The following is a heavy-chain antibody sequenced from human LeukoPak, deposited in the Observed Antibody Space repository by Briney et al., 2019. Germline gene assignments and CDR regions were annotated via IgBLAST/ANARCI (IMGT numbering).Heavy chain of an antibody. V-gene: IGHV3-23*01. J-gene: IGHJ6*02. CDR2: ISGSGGST. D-gene: IGHD3-3*01. CDR3: AKDTLGIFEDYYGMDV. Sequence: PGGSLRLSCAASGFTFSSDAMSWVRQAPGKGLEWVSAISGSGGSTYYADSVKGRFTISRDNSKNTLYLQMNSLRAEDTAVYYCAKDTLGIFEDYYGMDVWGQGTTVTVSS. CDR1: GFTFSSDA.